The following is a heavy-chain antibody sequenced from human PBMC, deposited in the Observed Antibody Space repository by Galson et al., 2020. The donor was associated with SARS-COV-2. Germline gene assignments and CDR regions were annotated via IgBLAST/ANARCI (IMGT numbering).Heavy chain of an antibody. CDR2: IYSSGST. CDR3: ARLHGVVITPFSPDYYYYYMDV. D-gene: IGHD3-10*01. J-gene: IGHJ6*03. V-gene: IGHV4-39*01. CDR1: GGSISSSTHY. Sequence: SETLSLTCTVSGGSISSSTHYWGWIRQTPGKGLEWIGSIYSSGSTDYNPSLKSRVTISVATSEIQFSLKLSSVTAADTAVYYCARLHGVVITPFSPDYYYYYMDVWGKGTTVTVSS.